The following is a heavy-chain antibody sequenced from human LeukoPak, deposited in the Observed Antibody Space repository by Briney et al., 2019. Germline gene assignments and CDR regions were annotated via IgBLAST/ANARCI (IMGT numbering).Heavy chain of an antibody. V-gene: IGHV4-59*01. J-gene: IGHJ6*02. CDR2: IYYSGST. CDR3: ARMNPGLSYYYGMDV. CDR1: GGSISSYY. D-gene: IGHD2/OR15-2a*01. Sequence: SETLSLTCTVSGGSISSYYWSWIRQPPGKGLEWIGYIYYSGSTNYNPSLKSRVTISVDTSKNQFSLKLSSVTAADTAVYYCARMNPGLSYYYGMDVWGQGTTVTVSS.